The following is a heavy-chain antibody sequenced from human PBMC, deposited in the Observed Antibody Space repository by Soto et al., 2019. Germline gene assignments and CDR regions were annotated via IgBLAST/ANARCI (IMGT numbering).Heavy chain of an antibody. CDR1: GYTFTSYG. Sequence: QVQLVQSGAEVRKPGASVKVSCKASGYTFTSYGISWVRQAPGQGLEWMGWISAYNGNTNYAQKLQGRVTMTTDTSTSTAYMELRSLRSDDTAVYYCARGGPGGIAAAGTPLLYYYYGMDVWGQGTTVTVSS. D-gene: IGHD6-13*01. V-gene: IGHV1-18*01. CDR2: ISAYNGNT. J-gene: IGHJ6*02. CDR3: ARGGPGGIAAAGTPLLYYYYGMDV.